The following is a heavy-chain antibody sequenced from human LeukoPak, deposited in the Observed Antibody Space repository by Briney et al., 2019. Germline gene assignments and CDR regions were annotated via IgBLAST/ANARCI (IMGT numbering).Heavy chain of an antibody. Sequence: GGSLRLSCAASGFTFSSYWMSWVRQAPGRGLEWVANIKQGGSEKYYGDSVMGRFTISRDNAKNSLYLQMNSLRAEDTAVYYCARKRWAGVYYFDYWAQGTLVIVSS. J-gene: IGHJ4*02. D-gene: IGHD6-13*01. CDR2: IKQGGSEK. CDR3: ARKRWAGVYYFDY. CDR1: GFTFSSYW. V-gene: IGHV3-7*01.